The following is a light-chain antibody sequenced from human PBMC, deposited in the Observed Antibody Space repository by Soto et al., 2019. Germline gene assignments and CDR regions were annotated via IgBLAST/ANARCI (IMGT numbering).Light chain of an antibody. CDR1: QSISSW. V-gene: IGKV1-5*03. CDR2: KAS. CDR3: QQYNSYPS. J-gene: IGKJ4*01. Sequence: DIQMTQSPSTLSASVGDRVTITCRASQSISSWLAWYQQKPGKAPKLLIYKASSSESGVPSRFSGSGSGTEFTLTISSLQPDDFATYYCQQYNSYPSFGGGTKVEIK.